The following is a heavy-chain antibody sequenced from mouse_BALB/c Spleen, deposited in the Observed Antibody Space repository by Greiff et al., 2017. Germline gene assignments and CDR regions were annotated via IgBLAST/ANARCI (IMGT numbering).Heavy chain of an antibody. Sequence: VHVKQSGPELVKPGASMKISCKASGYSFTGYTMNWVKQSHGKNLEWIGLINPYNGGTSYNQKFKGKATLTVDKSSSTAYMELLSLTSEDSAVYYCARTYGSSRYYAMDYWGQGTSVTVSS. CDR2: INPYNGGT. V-gene: IGHV1-18*01. CDR3: ARTYGSSRYYAMDY. CDR1: GYSFTGYT. J-gene: IGHJ4*01. D-gene: IGHD1-1*01.